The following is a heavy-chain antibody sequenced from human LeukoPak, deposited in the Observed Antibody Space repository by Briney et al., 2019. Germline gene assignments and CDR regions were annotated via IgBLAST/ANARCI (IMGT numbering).Heavy chain of an antibody. CDR3: ARLNYYDSGSLTYSFDY. J-gene: IGHJ4*02. CDR2: IYYLDAT. CDR1: GTSISSSTYYY. V-gene: IGHV4-31*03. Sequence: SQTLSLTCTVSGTSISSSTYYYWSWIRQHPGEAPEWMGYIYYLDATYYNPSLKSRVSISVAASEHQFSLKLTSVTAADTAVYYCARLNYYDSGSLTYSFDYWGQGTLVTVSP. D-gene: IGHD3-10*01.